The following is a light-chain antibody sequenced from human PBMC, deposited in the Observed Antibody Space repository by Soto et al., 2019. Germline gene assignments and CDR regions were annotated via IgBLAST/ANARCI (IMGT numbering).Light chain of an antibody. Sequence: DIQLTQSPSSLSASVGDRVTITCRVSQGISSYLNWYRQKTGKVPKLLMHSASNLQSGVPSRFSGSGSGTDFTLSISSLQPEDSATYYCQQSYSLPYTFGQGTKVDIK. CDR3: QQSYSLPYT. CDR2: SAS. CDR1: QGISSY. V-gene: IGKV1-39*01. J-gene: IGKJ2*01.